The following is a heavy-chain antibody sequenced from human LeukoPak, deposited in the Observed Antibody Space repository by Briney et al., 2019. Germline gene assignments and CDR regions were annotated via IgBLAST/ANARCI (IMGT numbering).Heavy chain of an antibody. CDR2: IYYSGST. CDR1: GGSISSSSYY. Sequence: SETLSLTCTVSGGSISSSSYYWGWIRQPPGTGLEWIGSIYYSGSTYYNPSLKSRVTISVDTSKNQFSLKPSSVTAADTAVYYCASHPSIAVAGTIDYWGQGTLVTVSS. V-gene: IGHV4-39*01. D-gene: IGHD6-19*01. J-gene: IGHJ4*02. CDR3: ASHPSIAVAGTIDY.